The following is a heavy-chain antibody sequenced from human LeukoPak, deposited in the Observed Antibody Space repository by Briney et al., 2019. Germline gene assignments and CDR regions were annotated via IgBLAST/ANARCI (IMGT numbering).Heavy chain of an antibody. Sequence: GGPLRLSCAASGFTFGSYAMNWVRQAPGKGLEWVSAFGGSGNSTYYADSVRGRFTISRDSSKNTLYLQMNSLRAEDTAVYYCAKDRDAEDAAPFDYWGQGTLVTVSS. J-gene: IGHJ4*02. CDR2: FGGSGNST. CDR1: GFTFGSYA. CDR3: AKDRDAEDAAPFDY. V-gene: IGHV3-23*01.